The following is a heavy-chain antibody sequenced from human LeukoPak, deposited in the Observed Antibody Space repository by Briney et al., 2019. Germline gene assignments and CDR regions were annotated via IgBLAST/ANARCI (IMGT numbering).Heavy chain of an antibody. D-gene: IGHD3-22*01. V-gene: IGHV4-61*02. CDR3: ARGGPSYYYDSSGYPDNWFDP. Sequence: PSQTLSLTCTLSGGSISSGSYYWSWIRQPAGKGLEWIGRIYTSGSTNYNPSLKSRVAISVDTSKNQFSLKLSSVTAADTAVYYCARGGPSYYYDSSGYPDNWFDPWGQGTLVTVSS. J-gene: IGHJ5*02. CDR2: IYTSGST. CDR1: GGSISSGSYY.